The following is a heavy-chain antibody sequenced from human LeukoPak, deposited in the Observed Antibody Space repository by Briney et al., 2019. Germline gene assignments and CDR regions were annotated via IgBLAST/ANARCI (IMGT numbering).Heavy chain of an antibody. J-gene: IGHJ4*02. V-gene: IGHV3-9*01. D-gene: IGHD6-6*01. CDR2: ISWNSGGI. CDR3: SRVSVYTTSSGEFDY. CDR1: GFTFDDHA. Sequence: PGGSLRLSCAASGFTFDDHAMHWVRQAPGKGLEWVSGISWNSGGIAYADSVKGRFTISRDNAKNSLYLQMNSLRAEDTALYYCSRVSVYTTSSGEFDYWGQGTLVTVSS.